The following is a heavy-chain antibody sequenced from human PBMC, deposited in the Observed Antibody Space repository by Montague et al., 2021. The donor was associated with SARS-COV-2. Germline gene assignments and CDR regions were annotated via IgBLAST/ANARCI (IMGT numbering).Heavy chain of an antibody. V-gene: IGHV6-1*01. CDR1: GDSVSSSSAA. J-gene: IGHJ3*02. D-gene: IGHD3-10*01. Sequence: CAISGDSVSSSSAAWNWIRQSPSRGLEWLGRTYYTSKWNYNYPLSLQGRLTIRPDMSRNQVSLKLSSVTAADTAVYYCAIPMVRGFSRAFDIWGQGTMVTVSS. CDR2: TYYTSKWNY. CDR3: AIPMVRGFSRAFDI.